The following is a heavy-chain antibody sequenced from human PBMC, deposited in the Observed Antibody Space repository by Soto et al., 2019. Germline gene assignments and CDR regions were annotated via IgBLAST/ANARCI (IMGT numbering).Heavy chain of an antibody. CDR3: AKAGIGGIAPLGFFDY. Sequence: PGGSLRLSCAASGFTFSSYAMSWDRQAPGKGLEWVSAISGSGGSTYYADSVKGRFTISRDNSKSTLYLQMNSLIAEDTAVYYCAKAGIGGIAPLGFFDYGGPGTLVTVSS. D-gene: IGHD6-13*01. J-gene: IGHJ4*01. CDR1: GFTFSSYA. CDR2: ISGSGGST. V-gene: IGHV3-23*01.